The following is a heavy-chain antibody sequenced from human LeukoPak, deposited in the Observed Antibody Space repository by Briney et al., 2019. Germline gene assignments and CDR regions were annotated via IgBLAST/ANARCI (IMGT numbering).Heavy chain of an antibody. Sequence: SQTLSLTCTVSGGSISSGGYYWSWLRQPPGKGLEWIGYIYHSGSTYYNPSLKSRVTISVDRSKNQFSLKLSSVTAADTAVYYCARVRFLEWLPSARDAFDIWGQGTMVTVSS. J-gene: IGHJ3*02. CDR1: GGSISSGGYY. CDR3: ARVRFLEWLPSARDAFDI. CDR2: IYHSGST. V-gene: IGHV4-30-2*01. D-gene: IGHD3-3*01.